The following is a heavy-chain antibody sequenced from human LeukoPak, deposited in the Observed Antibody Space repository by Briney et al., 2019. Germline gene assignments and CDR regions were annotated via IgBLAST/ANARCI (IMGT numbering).Heavy chain of an antibody. J-gene: IGHJ5*02. CDR1: GGSISSGGYS. CDR2: IYHSGST. CDR3: ARSGGYCSSTSCYRGGNWFDP. V-gene: IGHV4-30-2*01. Sequence: PSGTLSLTCAVSGGSISSGGYSWSWIRQPPGKGLEWIGYIYHSGSTYYNPSLKSRVTISVDRSKNQFSLKLSSVTAADTAVYYCARSGGYCSSTSCYRGGNWFDPWGQGTLVTVSS. D-gene: IGHD2-2*02.